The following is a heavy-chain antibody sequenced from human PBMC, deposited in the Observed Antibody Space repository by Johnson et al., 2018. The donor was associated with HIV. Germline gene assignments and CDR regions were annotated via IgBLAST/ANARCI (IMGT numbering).Heavy chain of an antibody. Sequence: VQLVESGGGVVQPGRSLRLSCEASGFTVDDYDMSWVRQVPGKGLEWVSGFYRNGGSSGYAASVKGRFSISRDNSKNTVYLQMNSLRAEDTAMYYCAREGVGTTCPFDIWGQGTRVTVSS. CDR2: FYRNGGSS. D-gene: IGHD1-26*01. CDR3: AREGVGTTCPFDI. CDR1: GFTVDDYD. V-gene: IGHV3-20*04. J-gene: IGHJ3*02.